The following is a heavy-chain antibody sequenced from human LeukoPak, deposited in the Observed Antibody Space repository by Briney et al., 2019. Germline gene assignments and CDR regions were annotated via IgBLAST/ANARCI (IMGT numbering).Heavy chain of an antibody. CDR2: IYYSGST. Sequence: PSETLSLTCTVSGGSISSYYWSWIRQPPGKGPEWIGYIYYSGSTNYNPSLKSRVTISVDTSKNQFSLKLSSVTAADTAVYYCARAGGYYSYYYGMDVWGQGTTVTVSS. CDR3: ARAGGYYSYYYGMDV. J-gene: IGHJ6*02. CDR1: GGSISSYY. D-gene: IGHD3-10*01. V-gene: IGHV4-59*01.